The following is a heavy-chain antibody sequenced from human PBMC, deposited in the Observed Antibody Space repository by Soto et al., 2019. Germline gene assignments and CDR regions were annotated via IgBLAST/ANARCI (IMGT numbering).Heavy chain of an antibody. CDR3: ARDRGFTAMAHDAFDI. CDR2: ISAYNGNT. Sequence: QVQLVQSGAEVKKPGASVKVSCKASGYTFTSYGISWVRQAPGQGLEWMGWISAYNGNTNYAQKLQGRVTMTTDTPRSTADMELRSLRSDDTAVYYCARDRGFTAMAHDAFDICGKGTMVTVSS. D-gene: IGHD5-18*01. V-gene: IGHV1-18*01. J-gene: IGHJ3*02. CDR1: GYTFTSYG.